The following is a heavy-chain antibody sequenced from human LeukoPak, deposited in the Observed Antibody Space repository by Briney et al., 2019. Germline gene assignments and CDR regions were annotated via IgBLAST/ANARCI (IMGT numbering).Heavy chain of an antibody. V-gene: IGHV3-23*01. Sequence: RVSAISGRGGRTYYADSVKGRFIISRDNSKNTLYLRMNSLRAEDTAVYFCGKNGHRDCCYCLCCLDYWGQ. D-gene: IGHD5-24*01. J-gene: IGHJ4*02. CDR3: GKNGHRDCCYCLCCLDY. CDR2: ISGRGGRT.